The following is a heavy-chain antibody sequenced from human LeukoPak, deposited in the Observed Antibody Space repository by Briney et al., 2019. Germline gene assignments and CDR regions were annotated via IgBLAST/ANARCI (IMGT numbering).Heavy chain of an antibody. Sequence: PGGSLRLSCAASGFIFDDYAMHWVRQAPGKGLEWVSGITWVSGGSRVYADSVKGRFTISRDNAKNSVYLQMNSLRAEDTALYYCTRDMDTAMLNPFDYWGQGTLVTVSS. CDR3: TRDMDTAMLNPFDY. CDR1: GFIFDDYA. D-gene: IGHD5-18*01. V-gene: IGHV3-9*01. CDR2: ITWVSGGSR. J-gene: IGHJ4*02.